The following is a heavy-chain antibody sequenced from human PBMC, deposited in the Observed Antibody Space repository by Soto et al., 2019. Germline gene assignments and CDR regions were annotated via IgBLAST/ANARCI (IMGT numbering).Heavy chain of an antibody. D-gene: IGHD2-2*01. CDR1: GGSFSGYY. J-gene: IGHJ4*02. Sequence: SETLSLTCAVYGGSFSGYYWSWIRQPPGKGLEWIGEINHSGSTNYNPSLKSRVTISVDTSKNQFSLKLSSVTAADTAVYYCARLPIVVVPAAMRGGWLRSSHFDYWGQGTLVTVSS. V-gene: IGHV4-34*01. CDR2: INHSGST. CDR3: ARLPIVVVPAAMRGGWLRSSHFDY.